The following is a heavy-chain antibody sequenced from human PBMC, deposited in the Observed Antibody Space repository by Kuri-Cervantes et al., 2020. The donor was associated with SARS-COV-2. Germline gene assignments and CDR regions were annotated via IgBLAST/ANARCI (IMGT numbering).Heavy chain of an antibody. V-gene: IGHV3-53*01. CDR2: IYSGGST. J-gene: IGHJ4*02. CDR3: ARLYSSTPSTSDY. Sequence: GVLRLSCAASGFTVSSNYMGWVRQAPGKGLGWVSVIYSGGSTYYADSVKGRFTISRDNSKNSLYLQMNSLRAEDTAVYYCARLYSSTPSTSDYWGQGNRVTGAS. CDR1: GFTVSSNY. D-gene: IGHD6-13*01.